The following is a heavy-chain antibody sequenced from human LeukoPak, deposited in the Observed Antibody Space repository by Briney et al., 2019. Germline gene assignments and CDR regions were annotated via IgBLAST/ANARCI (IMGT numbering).Heavy chain of an antibody. J-gene: IGHJ4*02. CDR3: ANVGYYDSRSDY. CDR1: GFTFSSYA. V-gene: IGHV3-23*01. D-gene: IGHD3-22*01. CDR2: IGGSGGST. Sequence: GGSLRLSCAASGFTFSSYAMSWVRQAPGKGLEWVSAIGGSGGSTYYADSVKGRFTISRDNSKNTLYLQMNSLRAEDTAVYYCANVGYYDSRSDYWGQGTLVTVSS.